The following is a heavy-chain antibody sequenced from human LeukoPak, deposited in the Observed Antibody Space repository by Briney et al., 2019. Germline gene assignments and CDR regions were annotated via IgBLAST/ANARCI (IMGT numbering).Heavy chain of an antibody. D-gene: IGHD6-19*01. V-gene: IGHV3-7*03. CDR2: VQQEGSEK. CDR3: AKGRQWLAGGAFDI. Sequence: GGSLRLSCAASGFTFNSYWMSWVRQAPGKGLEWVANVQQEGSEKYYLDSVKGRFTISRDNAKNSVYLQMNSLRAEDTAVYYCAKGRQWLAGGAFDIWGQGTMVTVSS. J-gene: IGHJ3*02. CDR1: GFTFNSYW.